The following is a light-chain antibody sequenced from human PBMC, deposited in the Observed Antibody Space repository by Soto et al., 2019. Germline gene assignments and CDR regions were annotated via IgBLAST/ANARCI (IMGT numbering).Light chain of an antibody. J-gene: IGKJ5*01. CDR2: DTS. V-gene: IGKV3-11*01. CDR1: QSVSRD. CDR3: QQRSDWPQIT. Sequence: EVVLTQSPATLSLSPGETATLSCRASQSVSRDLAWYQQTPGQAPRLLIYDTSNRATGIPARFSGSGSGTDFTLTISSLEPEDFALYFCQQRSDWPQITFVQGTRLEIK.